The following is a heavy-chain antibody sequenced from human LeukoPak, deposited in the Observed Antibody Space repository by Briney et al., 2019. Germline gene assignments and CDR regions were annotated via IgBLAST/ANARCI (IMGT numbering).Heavy chain of an antibody. J-gene: IGHJ4*02. D-gene: IGHD4-17*01. CDR2: IGGRGTIT. V-gene: IGHV3-23*01. Sequence: GGSLRLSCAASGFTFSSYALSWVRQAPGKGLEWVSAIGGRGTITYYADSVKGRFTISKDNSKNTLYLQMNSLRVEDTAVYYCAKDDDYVEYGYYFDFWGQGTLVTVSS. CDR3: AKDDDYVEYGYYFDF. CDR1: GFTFSSYA.